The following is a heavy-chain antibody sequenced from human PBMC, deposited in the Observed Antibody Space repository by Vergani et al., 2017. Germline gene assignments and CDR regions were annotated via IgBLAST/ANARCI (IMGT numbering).Heavy chain of an antibody. V-gene: IGHV3-30*02. CDR1: GSTFTTYG. CDR2: IRDDESRK. CDR3: AKYSANRHCYNYEYCLNY. D-gene: IGHD5-24*01. J-gene: IGHJ4*02. Sequence: QEQLVESGGGVVQPGGSLRLSCKEASGSTFTTYGVHWVRKAQGKGLEWVAFIRDDESRKYYADSVNGRFTISRESLKNSLYLQMDSLRPEDTALYYCAKYSANRHCYNYEYCLNYWGQGTLVTVSS.